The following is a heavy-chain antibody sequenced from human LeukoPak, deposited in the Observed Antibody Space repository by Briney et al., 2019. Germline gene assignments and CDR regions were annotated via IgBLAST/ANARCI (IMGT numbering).Heavy chain of an antibody. CDR2: INPNSGGT. CDR1: RYTFTGYY. D-gene: IGHD3-22*01. CDR3: ARGYYDNPLDY. J-gene: IGHJ4*02. V-gene: IGHV1-2*02. Sequence: GASVKVSCTASRYTFTGYYMHWVRQAPGQGLEWMGWINPNSGGTNYAQKFQGRVTMTRYTSISTAYMELSRLRSDDTAVYYCARGYYDNPLDYWGQGTLVTVSS.